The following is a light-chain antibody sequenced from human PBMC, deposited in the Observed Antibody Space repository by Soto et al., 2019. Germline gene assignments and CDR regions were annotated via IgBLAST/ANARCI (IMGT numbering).Light chain of an antibody. CDR3: QHRDDWPLT. CDR2: DAS. Sequence: EIVLTQSPATLSLSPGERATLSCRASQSVSTYLAWYQQKPGQAPRLLIYDASKRATGIPARFSGGGSGTDFTLTISSLEPEDFAVYYCQHRDDWPLTFGGETKVEIK. V-gene: IGKV3-11*01. J-gene: IGKJ4*01. CDR1: QSVSTY.